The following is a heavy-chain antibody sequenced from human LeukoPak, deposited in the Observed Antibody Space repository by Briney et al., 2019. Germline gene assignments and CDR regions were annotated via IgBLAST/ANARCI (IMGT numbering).Heavy chain of an antibody. CDR1: GGSISSYY. Sequence: SETPSLTCTVSGGSISSYYWSWIRQPPGKGLEWIGYIYYSGSTNYNPSLKSRVTISVDTSKNQFSLKLSSVTAADTAVYYCARALVPAARRNYFDYWGQGTLVTVSS. CDR3: ARALVPAARRNYFDY. D-gene: IGHD2-2*01. CDR2: IYYSGST. V-gene: IGHV4-59*01. J-gene: IGHJ4*02.